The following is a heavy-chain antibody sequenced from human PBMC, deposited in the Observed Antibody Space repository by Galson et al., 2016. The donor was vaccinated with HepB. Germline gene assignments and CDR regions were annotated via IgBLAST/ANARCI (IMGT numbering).Heavy chain of an antibody. Sequence: SLRLSCAASGFTFSSYAMSWVRQAPGKGLEWVSGISAGGVNTNYADSVRGRFTISRDNSKNTLDLQMNSLRAEDTAVYYCAKDERCSGGSCYFGVWGQGTTVTVSS. J-gene: IGHJ6*02. CDR1: GFTFSSYA. D-gene: IGHD2-15*01. V-gene: IGHV3-23*01. CDR2: ISAGGVNT. CDR3: AKDERCSGGSCYFGV.